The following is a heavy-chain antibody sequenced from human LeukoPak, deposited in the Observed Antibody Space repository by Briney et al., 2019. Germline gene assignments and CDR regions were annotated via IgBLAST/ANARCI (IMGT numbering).Heavy chain of an antibody. CDR2: ISAYNGNT. CDR1: GYTFTNYG. CDR3: ARGSSSWYYFDY. J-gene: IGHJ4*02. Sequence: ASVTVSCKASGYTFTNYGISWVRQAPGQGLEWMGWISAYNGNTNYAQKVQGRVTMATDTSTSTAYMELRSLRSDDTAVYYCARGSSSWYYFDYWGQGTLVTVSS. V-gene: IGHV1-18*01. D-gene: IGHD6-13*01.